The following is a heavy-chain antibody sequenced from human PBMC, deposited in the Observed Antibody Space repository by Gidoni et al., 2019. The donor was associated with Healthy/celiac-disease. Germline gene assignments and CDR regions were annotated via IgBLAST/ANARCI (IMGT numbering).Heavy chain of an antibody. Sequence: QVQLVESGGGVVQPGRSLRLSCAASGFTFSSLRIPWVRQAPGKGVEGVAVIWYDGSNKYYADSVKGRFTISRDNSKNTLYLQMNSLRAEDTAVYYCASALNYYGSGSYYNVYGMDVWGQGTTVTVSS. V-gene: IGHV3-33*01. D-gene: IGHD3-10*01. CDR2: IWYDGSNK. J-gene: IGHJ6*02. CDR1: GFTFSSLR. CDR3: ASALNYYGSGSYYNVYGMDV.